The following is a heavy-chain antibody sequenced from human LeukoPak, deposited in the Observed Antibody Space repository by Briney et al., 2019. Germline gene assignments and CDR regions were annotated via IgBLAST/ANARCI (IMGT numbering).Heavy chain of an antibody. D-gene: IGHD3-3*01. V-gene: IGHV3-23*01. J-gene: IGHJ4*02. CDR1: GFTFSSYA. Sequence: GGSLRLSCAASGFTFSSYAMSWVRQAPGKGLEWVSAISGSGGSTYYADSVKGRFTTSRDNSKNTLYLQMNSLRAEDTAVYYCAKEGGNGYYLIYFDYWGQGTLVTVSS. CDR2: ISGSGGST. CDR3: AKEGGNGYYLIYFDY.